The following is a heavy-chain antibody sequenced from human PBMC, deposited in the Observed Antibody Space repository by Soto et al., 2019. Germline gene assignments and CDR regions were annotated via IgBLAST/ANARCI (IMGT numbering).Heavy chain of an antibody. CDR3: ARTLPNRQLFDS. J-gene: IGHJ4*02. V-gene: IGHV4-59*01. D-gene: IGHD1-1*01. CDR2: IYNSGRY. CDR1: GGFI. Sequence: SETLSLTCTVSGGFIWGWIRQSPDKGLEWIGYIYNSGRYNYNPSLETRLTISIDTSKNQFSLRLASVTTADTAVYYCARTLPNRQLFDSWSQGTLVT.